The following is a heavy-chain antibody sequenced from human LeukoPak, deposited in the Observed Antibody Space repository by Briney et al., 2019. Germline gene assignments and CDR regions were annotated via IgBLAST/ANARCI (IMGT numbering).Heavy chain of an antibody. Sequence: GESLKISCAASGFTFSSYGMHWVRQAPGKGLEWVAFIRYDGSNKYYADSVKGRFTISRDNSKNTLYLQMNSLRAEDTAVYYCAKDLAGGSSSSVDYWGQGTLVTVSS. CDR2: IRYDGSNK. J-gene: IGHJ4*02. D-gene: IGHD6-6*01. V-gene: IGHV3-30*02. CDR1: GFTFSSYG. CDR3: AKDLAGGSSSSVDY.